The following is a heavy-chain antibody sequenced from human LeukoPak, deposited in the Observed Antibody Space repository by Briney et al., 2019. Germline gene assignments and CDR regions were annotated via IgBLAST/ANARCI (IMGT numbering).Heavy chain of an antibody. D-gene: IGHD3-3*01. CDR2: INHSGST. J-gene: IGHJ4*02. V-gene: IGHV4-34*01. CDR3: ARPRSGYYFDY. CDR1: GGSFSGYY. Sequence: SETLSLTCAVYGGSFSGYYWSWIRQPPGKGLEWIGEINHSGSTNYNPSLKSRVTISVDTSKNQFSLKLSSVTAADTAVYYCARPRSGYYFDYWGQGTLVTVPS.